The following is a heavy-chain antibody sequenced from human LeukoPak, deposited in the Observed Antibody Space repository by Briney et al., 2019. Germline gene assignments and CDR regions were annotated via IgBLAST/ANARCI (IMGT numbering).Heavy chain of an antibody. D-gene: IGHD6-19*01. Sequence: GGSLRLSCAASGFTFSSYAMSWVRQAPGKGLEWVSAISGSGGITYYADSAKGRFTISRDNSKNTLYLQMNSLRAEDTVVYYCAKVLYISGWSDAFDIWGQGTMVIVSS. CDR2: ISGSGGIT. V-gene: IGHV3-23*01. J-gene: IGHJ3*02. CDR3: AKVLYISGWSDAFDI. CDR1: GFTFSSYA.